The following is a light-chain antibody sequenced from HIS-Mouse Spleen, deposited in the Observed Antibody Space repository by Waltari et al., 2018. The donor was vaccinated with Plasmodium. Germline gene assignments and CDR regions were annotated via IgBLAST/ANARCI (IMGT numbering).Light chain of an antibody. J-gene: IGKJ4*01. CDR3: QQYYSYLLT. V-gene: IGKV1-8*01. CDR2: AAS. CDR1: QGISSY. Sequence: AIRMTQSPSSFSASTGDRVTITCRASQGISSYLAWYQQKPGKAPKHLIHAASTLQSGVPSRFSGSGSGTDFTLTLSCLQSEDFATYYCQQYYSYLLTFGGGTKVEIK.